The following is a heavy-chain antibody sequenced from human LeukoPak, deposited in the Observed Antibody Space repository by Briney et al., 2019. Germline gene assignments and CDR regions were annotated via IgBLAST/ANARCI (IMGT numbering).Heavy chain of an antibody. D-gene: IGHD6-19*01. CDR1: GGSISSYY. CDR2: IYYSGST. Sequence: SETLSLTCTVSGGSISSYYWSWIRQPPGKGLEWIGYIYYSGSTNYNPSLKSRVTISVGTSKNQFSLKLSSVTAADTAVYYCAKTLYSSGWFLFDPWGQGTLVTVSS. V-gene: IGHV4-59*01. J-gene: IGHJ5*02. CDR3: AKTLYSSGWFLFDP.